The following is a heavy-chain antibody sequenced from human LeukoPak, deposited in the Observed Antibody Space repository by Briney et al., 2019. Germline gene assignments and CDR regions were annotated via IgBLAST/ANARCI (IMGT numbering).Heavy chain of an antibody. V-gene: IGHV3-21*01. D-gene: IGHD4-17*01. CDR2: ISSSSSYI. Sequence: GGSLRLSCAASGFAFSDYWMSWVRQAPGKGLEWVSSISSSSSYIYYADSVKGRFTISRDNAKNSLYLQMNSLRAEDTAVYYCARVAGDYPYYYYGMDVWGKGTTVTVSS. CDR1: GFAFSDYW. J-gene: IGHJ6*04. CDR3: ARVAGDYPYYYYGMDV.